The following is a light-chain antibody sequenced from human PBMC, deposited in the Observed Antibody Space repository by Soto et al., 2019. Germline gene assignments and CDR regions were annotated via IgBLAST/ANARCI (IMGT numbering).Light chain of an antibody. CDR2: GAS. J-gene: IGKJ1*01. Sequence: EIVMTQSPATLSVSPGERATLSCRASQSVSSNLAWYQQKPGQAPRLLIYGASTRATGIPARFSGSGSGTEFTLTISSLQSEESAIYFCQQYNNWPPDRTFGQGTKVEIK. V-gene: IGKV3-15*01. CDR3: QQYNNWPPDRT. CDR1: QSVSSN.